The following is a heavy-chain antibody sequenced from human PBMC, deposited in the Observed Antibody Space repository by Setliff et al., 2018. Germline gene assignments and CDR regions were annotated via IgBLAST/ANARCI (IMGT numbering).Heavy chain of an antibody. Sequence: SETLSLTCTVSGDSISSGDYFWSWIRQPPGKGLEWIAYIYHIGSASYNPSLKSRVTMSVDTSKNQFSLHLTSVTAADTAVYYCAREVGTSTSSDAFDVWGQGMMVTVSS. CDR1: GDSISSGDYF. CDR2: IYHIGSA. V-gene: IGHV4-30-4*08. D-gene: IGHD1-26*01. CDR3: AREVGTSTSSDAFDV. J-gene: IGHJ3*01.